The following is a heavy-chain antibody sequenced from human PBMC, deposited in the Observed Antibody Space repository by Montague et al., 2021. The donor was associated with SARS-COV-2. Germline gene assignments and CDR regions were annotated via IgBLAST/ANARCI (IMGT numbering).Heavy chain of an antibody. V-gene: IGHV4-39*01. Sequence: SETLSLTCTVSGDSISRNSYYWGWIRQPPGKGLEWIGSMPYSGSTYHNPSLKSRVSISVDTSKNQFSLKLSSMTAADTAVYYCAKSAWHNWSFDLWGRGTLVTVSS. J-gene: IGHJ2*01. CDR1: GDSISRNSYY. CDR3: AKSAWHNWSFDL. CDR2: MPYSGST. D-gene: IGHD2/OR15-2a*01.